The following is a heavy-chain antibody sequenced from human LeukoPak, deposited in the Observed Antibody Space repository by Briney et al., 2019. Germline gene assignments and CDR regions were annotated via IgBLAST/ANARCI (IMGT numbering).Heavy chain of an antibody. V-gene: IGHV3-23*01. CDR3: AKVLLERPGIDSFDI. Sequence: GGSLRLSCATSGFTFAGSAMGWVRQAPGKGLEWVSSISGSGADTYYADSVKGRFTISKDSSKNTLHLQMNSLRPEDTAVYYCAKVLLERPGIDSFDIWGQGTMVTVSS. J-gene: IGHJ3*02. CDR1: GFTFAGSA. D-gene: IGHD1-1*01. CDR2: ISGSGADT.